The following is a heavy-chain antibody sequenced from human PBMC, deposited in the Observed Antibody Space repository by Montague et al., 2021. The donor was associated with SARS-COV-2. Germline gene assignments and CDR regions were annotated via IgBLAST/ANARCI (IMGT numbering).Heavy chain of an antibody. V-gene: IGHV3-30*01. Sequence: KKNADSVKGRFTISRDTSKNTLYLQMYSLRPEDTAVYYCAREGYRSWSFYIDYWGQGTLVTVS. J-gene: IGHJ4*01. CDR3: AREGYRSWSFYIDY. CDR2: K. D-gene: IGHD3-16*02.